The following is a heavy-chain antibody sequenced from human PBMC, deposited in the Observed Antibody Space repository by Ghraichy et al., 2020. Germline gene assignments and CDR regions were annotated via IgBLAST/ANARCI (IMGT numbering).Heavy chain of an antibody. CDR1: GGSFSGYY. CDR2: INHSGST. D-gene: IGHD3-10*01. J-gene: IGHJ4*02. CDR3: ARWRAVGVRGVKGYDY. V-gene: IGHV4-34*01. Sequence: SETLSLTCAVYGGSFSGYYWSWIRQPPGKGLEWIGEINHSGSTNYNPSLKSRVTISVDTSKNQFSLKLSSVTAADTAVYYCARWRAVGVRGVKGYDYWGQGTLVTVSS.